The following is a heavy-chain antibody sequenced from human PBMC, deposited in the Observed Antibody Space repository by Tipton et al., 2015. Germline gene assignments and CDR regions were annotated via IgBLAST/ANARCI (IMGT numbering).Heavy chain of an antibody. CDR3: ARGPGTMVRGVIGKLDFGLDV. Sequence: VQLVQSGGGLVQPGGSLRLSCAASGFIFSTYSMTWVRQAPGKGLEWVSLLSGSGGGTYDADSVKGRFTISRDNSKNTLYLQMNSLRAEDTAVYYCARGPGTMVRGVIGKLDFGLDVWGQGTTVTVSS. D-gene: IGHD3-10*01. CDR1: GFIFSTYS. J-gene: IGHJ6*02. CDR2: LSGSGGGT. V-gene: IGHV3-23*04.